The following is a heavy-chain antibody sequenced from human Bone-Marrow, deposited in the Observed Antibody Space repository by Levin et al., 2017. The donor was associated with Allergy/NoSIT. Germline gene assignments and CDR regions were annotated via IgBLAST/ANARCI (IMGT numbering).Heavy chain of an antibody. D-gene: IGHD3-16*01. J-gene: IGHJ3*02. CDR3: ARGIIRGGVQTGGAFDI. Sequence: PGGSLRLSCAASGFTFSSYGMHWVRQAPGKGLEWVAVISYDGSNKYYADSVKGRFTISRDNSKNTLYLQMNSLRAEDTAVYYCARGIIRGGVQTGGAFDIWGQGTMVTVSS. V-gene: IGHV3-30*03. CDR1: GFTFSSYG. CDR2: ISYDGSNK.